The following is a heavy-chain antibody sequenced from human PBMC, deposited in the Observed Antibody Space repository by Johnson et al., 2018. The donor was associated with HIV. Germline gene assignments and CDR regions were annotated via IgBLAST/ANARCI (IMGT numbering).Heavy chain of an antibody. V-gene: IGHV3-30*03. CDR2: ISYDGSNK. J-gene: IGHJ3*02. Sequence: QVQLVESGGGVVQPGRSLRLSCAASGFTFSSYGMHWVRQAPGKGLEWVAVISYDGSNKYYADSVKGRFTISRDNSKNTLYLQMNSLKTEDTAVYYCTTDENCGGDGDSGDAFDMWGQGTLVTVSS. CDR1: GFTFSSYG. D-gene: IGHD2-21*01. CDR3: TTDENCGGDGDSGDAFDM.